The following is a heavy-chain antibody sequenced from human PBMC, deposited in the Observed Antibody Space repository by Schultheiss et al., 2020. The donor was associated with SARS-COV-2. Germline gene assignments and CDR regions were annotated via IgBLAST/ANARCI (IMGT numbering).Heavy chain of an antibody. Sequence: SETLSLTCAVSGGSISSSNWWSWIRQAPGKGLEWIGYIYYSGSTNYNPSLKSRVTISVDTSKNQFSLKVNSVTAADTAVYYCARGYRYYYYAMDVWGQGTTVTVSS. CDR2: IYYSGST. D-gene: IGHD5-18*01. V-gene: IGHV4-61*05. CDR1: GGSISSSNW. CDR3: ARGYRYYYYAMDV. J-gene: IGHJ6*02.